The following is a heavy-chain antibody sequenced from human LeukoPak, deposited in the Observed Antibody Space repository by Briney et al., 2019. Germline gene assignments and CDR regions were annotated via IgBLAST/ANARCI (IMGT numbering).Heavy chain of an antibody. V-gene: IGHV1-69*04. D-gene: IGHD4-23*01. CDR2: IIPILGIA. CDR1: GGTFSSYA. CDR3: ARGLSYGGNPRRYDY. Sequence: SVKVSCKASGGTFSSYAISWVRQAPGQGLEWMGRIIPILGIANYAQKFQGRVTITADKSTSTAYMELSSLRSEDTAVYYCARGLSYGGNPRRYDYWGQGTLVTVSS. J-gene: IGHJ4*02.